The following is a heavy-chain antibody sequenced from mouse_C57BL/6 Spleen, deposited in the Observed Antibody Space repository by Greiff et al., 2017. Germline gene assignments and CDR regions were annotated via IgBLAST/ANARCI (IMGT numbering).Heavy chain of an antibody. CDR2: ISSGSSTI. Sequence: EVKLVESGGGLVKPGGSLKLSCAASGFTFSDYGMHWVRQAPEKGLEWVASISSGSSTIYYADTVKGRFTISSDNAKNTLFLQMTSLRAEDTAMYYCARRDSSGYVEYYFDYWGQGTTLTVSS. J-gene: IGHJ2*01. V-gene: IGHV5-17*01. CDR3: ARRDSSGYVEYYFDY. D-gene: IGHD3-2*02. CDR1: GFTFSDYG.